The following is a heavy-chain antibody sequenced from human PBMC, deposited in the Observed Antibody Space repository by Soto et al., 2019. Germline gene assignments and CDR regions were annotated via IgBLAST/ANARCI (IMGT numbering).Heavy chain of an antibody. V-gene: IGHV3-33*01. D-gene: IGHD3-9*01. CDR3: ARGYDILTGSDYYGMDV. CDR2: IWYDGSNK. Sequence: QVQLVESGGGVVQPGRSLRLSCAASGFTFSSYGMHWVRQAPGKGLEWVAVIWYDGSNKYYADSVKGRFTISRDNSKNTLYLQMNSLTAEDTAVYYCARGYDILTGSDYYGMDVWGQGTTVTVSS. J-gene: IGHJ6*02. CDR1: GFTFSSYG.